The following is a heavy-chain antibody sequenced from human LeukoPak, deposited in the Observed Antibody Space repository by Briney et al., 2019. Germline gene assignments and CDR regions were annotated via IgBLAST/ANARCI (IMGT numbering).Heavy chain of an antibody. V-gene: IGHV1-8*01. J-gene: IGHJ6*03. D-gene: IGHD4-11*01. Sequence: ASVKVSCKDSGYTFTRYDITWVQQATGQGLEWMGWVNPNSGNTGYAQRFQGRVTMTRDTSISTAYMELSSLRSEDTAVYYCATGYSNYDAIRTKSFYYMDVWGEGTTVTVSS. CDR2: VNPNSGNT. CDR3: ATGYSNYDAIRTKSFYYMDV. CDR1: GYTFTRYD.